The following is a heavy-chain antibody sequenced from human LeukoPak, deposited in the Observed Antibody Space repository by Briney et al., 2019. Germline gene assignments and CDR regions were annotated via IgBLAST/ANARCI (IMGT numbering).Heavy chain of an antibody. CDR1: GGSFSGYY. D-gene: IGHD5-18*01. J-gene: IGHJ6*04. V-gene: IGHV4-34*01. CDR3: ARAPISGYSYRSGMYYYYGRDG. Sequence: PSETLSLTCAVYGGSFSGYYWSWIRQPPGKGLEWIGEINHSGSTNYNPSLKSRVTISVDTSKNQFSRKLSSVTAADKAVYYCARAPISGYSYRSGMYYYYGRDGWGKGTTVSVSS. CDR2: INHSGST.